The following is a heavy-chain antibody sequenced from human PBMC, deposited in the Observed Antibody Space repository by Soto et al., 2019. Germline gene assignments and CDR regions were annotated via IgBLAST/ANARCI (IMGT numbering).Heavy chain of an antibody. CDR3: ARVVATRGPFDY. Sequence: SETLSLTCAVYGGSFSGYYWSWIRQPPGKGLEWIGYINYSGSTNYNPSLKSRVTISVDTSKNQFSLKLSSVTAADTAVYYCARVVATRGPFDYWGQGTLVTVSS. V-gene: IGHV4-34*01. D-gene: IGHD5-12*01. J-gene: IGHJ4*02. CDR2: INYSGST. CDR1: GGSFSGYY.